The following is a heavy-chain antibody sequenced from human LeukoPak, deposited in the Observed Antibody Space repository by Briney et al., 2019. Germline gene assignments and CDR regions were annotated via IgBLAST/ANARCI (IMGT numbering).Heavy chain of an antibody. J-gene: IGHJ4*02. V-gene: IGHV1-18*01. CDR3: ARDLERVYYDSSGQAQTDY. Sequence: ASVKVSCKASGYTFTSYGISWVRQAPGQGLEWMGWISAYNGNTNYAQKLQGRVTMTTDTSTSTACMELRSLRSDDTAVYYCARDLERVYYDSSGQAQTDYWGQGTLVTVSS. D-gene: IGHD3-22*01. CDR2: ISAYNGNT. CDR1: GYTFTSYG.